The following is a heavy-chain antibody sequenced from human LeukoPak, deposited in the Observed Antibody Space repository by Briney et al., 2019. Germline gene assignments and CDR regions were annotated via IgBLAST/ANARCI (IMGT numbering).Heavy chain of an antibody. D-gene: IGHD2-15*01. CDR3: ARSEGHCSDGACYAQKVIDH. V-gene: IGHV5-51*01. J-gene: IGHJ4*02. CDR1: GYTFTTYW. Sequence: GESLKISCKGSGYTFTTYWIGWVRQMPGEGLEWMGIIYPGDFDTRYSPSFQGQVTISVDKSINTAYLQWRSLKASDTAMYYCARSEGHCSDGACYAQKVIDHWGQGTLVTVSS. CDR2: IYPGDFDT.